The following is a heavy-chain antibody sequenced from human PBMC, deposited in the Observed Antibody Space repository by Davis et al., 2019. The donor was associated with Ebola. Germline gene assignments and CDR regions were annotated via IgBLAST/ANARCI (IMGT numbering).Heavy chain of an antibody. CDR1: GYTFTSYD. CDR3: ARGRVCWSGYYSLPDYYYGMDV. J-gene: IGHJ6*02. V-gene: IGHV1-8*01. CDR2: MNPNSGNT. Sequence: AASVKVSCKASGYTFTSYDINWVRQATGQGLEWMGWMNPNSGNTGYAQKFQGRVTMTRNSSISTAYMELSSLSSEDTAVYYCARGRVCWSGYYSLPDYYYGMDVWGQGTTVTVSS. D-gene: IGHD3-3*01.